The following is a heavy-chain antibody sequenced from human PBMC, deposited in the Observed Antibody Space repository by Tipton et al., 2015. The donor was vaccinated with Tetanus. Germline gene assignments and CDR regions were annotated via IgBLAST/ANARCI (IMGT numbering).Heavy chain of an antibody. CDR2: VFYSGST. CDR1: GGSISRPDLY. J-gene: IGHJ4*02. D-gene: IGHD2-15*01. Sequence: TLSLTCTVSGGSISRPDLYWAWIRQPPGKGLEWIGYVFYSGSTNYNPSLKSRVTISVDTSQKSFSLNLTSVTAADTAVYYCARGHLRGIVVAVFDYWGQGTLVSVSS. CDR3: ARGHLRGIVVAVFDY. V-gene: IGHV4-30-4*08.